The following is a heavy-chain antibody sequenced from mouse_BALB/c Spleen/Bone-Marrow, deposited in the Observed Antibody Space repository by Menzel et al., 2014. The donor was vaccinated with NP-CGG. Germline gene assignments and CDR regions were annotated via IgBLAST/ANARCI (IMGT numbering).Heavy chain of an antibody. Sequence: EVMLVESGGGLVQPGGSLKLSCTASGFTFSSYSMSWVRQTPEKRLAWVAYISNGGGSTYYPDAVKGRFTISRDNAKNSLYLQMSSLKSEDTAMYYCTRHGEVRRFYYALDYWGQGTSVTVSS. D-gene: IGHD2-14*01. CDR3: TRHGEVRRFYYALDY. V-gene: IGHV5-12-2*01. CDR1: GFTFSSYS. CDR2: ISNGGGST. J-gene: IGHJ4*01.